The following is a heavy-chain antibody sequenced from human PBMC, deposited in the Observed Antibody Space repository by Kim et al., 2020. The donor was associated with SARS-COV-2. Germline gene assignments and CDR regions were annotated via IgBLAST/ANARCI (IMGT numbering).Heavy chain of an antibody. CDR2: ISSSSSYI. D-gene: IGHD3-10*01. CDR1: GFTFSSYS. CDR3: ARDSRRGGQWFGELYPEPYYYGMDV. J-gene: IGHJ6*02. Sequence: GGSLRLSCAASGFTFSSYSMNWVRQAPGKGLEWVSSISSSSSYIYYADSVKGRFTISRDNAKNSLYLQMNSLRAEDTAVYYCARDSRRGGQWFGELYPEPYYYGMDVWGQGTTVTVSS. V-gene: IGHV3-21*01.